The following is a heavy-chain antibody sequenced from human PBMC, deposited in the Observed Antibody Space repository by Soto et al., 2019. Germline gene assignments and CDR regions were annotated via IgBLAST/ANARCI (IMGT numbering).Heavy chain of an antibody. CDR2: TIPTFGAG. CDR3: ARRQTSGYNRYFDS. CDR1: GGTFSSNP. Sequence: SVKVSCKASGGTFSSNPISWMRQAPGQGLEWMGGTIPTFGAGSYAQRFQGRLTITADKSTNTAYMELSSLRPEDTAVYYCARRQTSGYNRYFDSWGQGTRGTSPQ. D-gene: IGHD5-12*01. J-gene: IGHJ4*02. V-gene: IGHV1-69*06.